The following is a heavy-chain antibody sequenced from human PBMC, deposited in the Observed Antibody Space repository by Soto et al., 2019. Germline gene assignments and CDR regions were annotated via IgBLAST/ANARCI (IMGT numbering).Heavy chain of an antibody. V-gene: IGHV4-59*01. J-gene: IGHJ4*02. CDR2: IYYSGST. CDR3: ARNYGGNSRSSQFDY. D-gene: IGHD4-17*01. CDR1: GGSISSYY. Sequence: QVQLQESGPGLVKPSETLSLTCTVSGGSISSYYWSWIRQPPGKGLEWIGYIYYSGSTNYNPSLNSRVTISVDPSKNQYSLKLSSVTAADTAVYYCARNYGGNSRSSQFDYWGQGTLVTVSS.